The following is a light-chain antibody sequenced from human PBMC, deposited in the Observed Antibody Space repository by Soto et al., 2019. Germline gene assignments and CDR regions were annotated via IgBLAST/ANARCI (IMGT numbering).Light chain of an antibody. CDR3: MQSTYLPPT. CDR1: QSLLHGDGETY. V-gene: IGKV2D-29*01. J-gene: IGKJ4*01. CDR2: EVS. Sequence: DVVMTQTPLSLSVTPGQPASISCRSTQSLLHGDGETYLSWFLQKPGQPPQLLIYEVSNRFSGVSDRCSGSGSGTDFILKISRGEAEVVGVYYCMQSTYLPPTFGGGTKVEIK.